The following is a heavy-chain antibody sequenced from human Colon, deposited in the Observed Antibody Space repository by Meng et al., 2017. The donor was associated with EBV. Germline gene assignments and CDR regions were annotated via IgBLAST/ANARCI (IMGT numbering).Heavy chain of an antibody. V-gene: IGHV1-2*06. CDR3: AHQAVAGTRGWFDP. J-gene: IGHJ5*02. CDR2: INPNSGGT. CDR1: RYTFTGYY. D-gene: IGHD6-19*01. Sequence: VQLVQFGAEVKKPGASGKVSCKASRYTFTGYYMHWVRQAPGQGLEWMRRINPNSGGTNYAQKFQGRVTMTRDTSISTAYMELSRLRSDDTAVYYCAHQAVAGTRGWFDPWGQGTLVTVSS.